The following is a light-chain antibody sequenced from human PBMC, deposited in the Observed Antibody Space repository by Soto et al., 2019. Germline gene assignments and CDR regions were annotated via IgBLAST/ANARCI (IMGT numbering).Light chain of an antibody. CDR1: QSISSW. Sequence: TLSASVGDKVTITCRASQSISSWLAWYQQKPGKVPKLLIYDASSLESGVPSRFSGSGSGTEFTLTISSLQSEDFAVYYCLQYDNLWTFGQGTKVDIK. CDR3: LQYDNLWT. V-gene: IGKV1-5*01. CDR2: DAS. J-gene: IGKJ1*01.